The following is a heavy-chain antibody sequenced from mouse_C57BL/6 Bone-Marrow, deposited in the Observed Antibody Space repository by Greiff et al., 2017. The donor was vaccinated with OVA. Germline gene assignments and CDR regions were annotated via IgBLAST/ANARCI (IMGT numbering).Heavy chain of an antibody. CDR3: AVDYGSSYRYVDV. J-gene: IGHJ1*03. CDR1: GYSFTDYN. D-gene: IGHD1-1*01. V-gene: IGHV1-39*01. CDR2: INPNYGTT. Sequence: EVQLQQSGPELVKPGASVKISCKASGYSFTDYNMNWVKQSNGKSLEWIGVINPNYGTTSYNQKFKGKATLTVDQSSSTAYMQLNSLTSEDSAVSDCAVDYGSSYRYVDVWGTGTTVTVSS.